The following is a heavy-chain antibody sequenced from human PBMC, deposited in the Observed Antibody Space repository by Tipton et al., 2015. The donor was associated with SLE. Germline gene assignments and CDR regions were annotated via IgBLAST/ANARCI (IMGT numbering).Heavy chain of an antibody. CDR1: GFTFSSYS. J-gene: IGHJ6*02. CDR2: INHSGYT. D-gene: IGHD2-2*01. Sequence: LRLSCAASGFTFSSYSMNWVRQAPGKGLEWIGEINHSGYTNYNPSLKSRVTISVDTSKNQFSLKLSSVTAADTAVYYCTGATSDMDVWGQGTTVTVSS. V-gene: IGHV4-34*08. CDR3: TGATSDMDV.